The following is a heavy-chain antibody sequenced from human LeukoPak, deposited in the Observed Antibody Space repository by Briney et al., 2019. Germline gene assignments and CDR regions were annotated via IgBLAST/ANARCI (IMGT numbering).Heavy chain of an antibody. D-gene: IGHD1-1*01. CDR2: ISSSSSYI. J-gene: IGHJ4*02. Sequence: GGSLRLSCAASGFTFSSYSMNWVRQAPGKGLEWVSSISSSSSYIYYADSVKGRFTISRDNAKNSLYLQMNSLRAEDTAVYYCGREILEPGKTLEHWGQGTLVTVSS. CDR3: GREILEPGKTLEH. CDR1: GFTFSSYS. V-gene: IGHV3-21*01.